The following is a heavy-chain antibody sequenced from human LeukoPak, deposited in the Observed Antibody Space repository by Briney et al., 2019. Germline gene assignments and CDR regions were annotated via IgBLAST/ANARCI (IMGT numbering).Heavy chain of an antibody. CDR2: ISSGSNAI. V-gene: IGHV3-48*02. J-gene: IGHJ4*02. D-gene: IGHD1-14*01. CDR3: VRGYFFDY. Sequence: PGGSLRLSCAASGFTFSSYSMNWVRQAPGKGLEWISYISSGSNAIYYADSVKGRFTISRDNAKNSLYLQMNSLRDEDTAVYYCVRGYFFDYWGQGTLVTVSS. CDR1: GFTFSSYS.